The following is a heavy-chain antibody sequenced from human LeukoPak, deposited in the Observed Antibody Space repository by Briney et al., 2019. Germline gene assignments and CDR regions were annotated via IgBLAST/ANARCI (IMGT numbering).Heavy chain of an antibody. D-gene: IGHD3-3*01. CDR1: GYSISTGYY. J-gene: IGHJ6*03. CDR3: ARVKADSGGYYYYYYMDV. CDR2: FYHSGST. Sequence: PSETLSLTCTVSGYSISTGYYWDWIRQPPGKGLEWIGTFYHSGSTYYNPSLKSRVTISVDTSKNQFSLKLSSVTAADTAVYYCARVKADSGGYYYYYYMDVWGKGTTVTVSS. V-gene: IGHV4-38-2*02.